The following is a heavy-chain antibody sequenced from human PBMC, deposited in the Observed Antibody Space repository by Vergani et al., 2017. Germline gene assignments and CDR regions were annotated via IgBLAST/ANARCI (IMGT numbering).Heavy chain of an antibody. CDR3: ARDMYSGSYTDYYFDY. V-gene: IGHV3-21*01. D-gene: IGHD1-26*01. CDR2: ISSSSSYI. CDR1: GFTFSSYS. J-gene: IGHJ4*02. Sequence: EVQLVESGGGLVKPGGSLRLSCAASGFTFSSYSMNWVRQAPGKGLEWVSSISSSSSYIYYADSVKGRFTISRDNAKNSLYLQMNSLRAEDTAVYYCARDMYSGSYTDYYFDYWGQGTLVTVSS.